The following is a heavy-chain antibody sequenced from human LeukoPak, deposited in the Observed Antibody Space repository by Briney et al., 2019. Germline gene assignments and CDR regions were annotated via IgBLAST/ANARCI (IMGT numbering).Heavy chain of an antibody. Sequence: SETLSLTCAVSGASITSSNYYWSWIRQPPGKGLEWIGYIYYSGSTNYNPSLKSRVTISVDASKNQFSLKLSSVTAADTAVYYCARGQSYSSGWQIVWYFDLWGRGTLVTVSS. V-gene: IGHV4-61*01. D-gene: IGHD6-19*01. J-gene: IGHJ2*01. CDR2: IYYSGST. CDR1: GASITSSNYY. CDR3: ARGQSYSSGWQIVWYFDL.